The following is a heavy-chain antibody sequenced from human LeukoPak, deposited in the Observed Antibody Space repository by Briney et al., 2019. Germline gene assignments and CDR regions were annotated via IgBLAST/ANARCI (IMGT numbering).Heavy chain of an antibody. CDR2: ISAYDGNT. J-gene: IGHJ4*02. V-gene: IGHV1-18*01. CDR1: GYTFTNSD. Sequence: ASVKVSCKTSGYTFTNSDISWVRQAPGQGLEWMGWISAYDGNTNYAQKLQGRVTMTTDTSTSTAYMELRSLRSDDTAVYYCARDERDYYDSSGYPFDYWGQGTLVTVSS. CDR3: ARDERDYYDSSGYPFDY. D-gene: IGHD3-22*01.